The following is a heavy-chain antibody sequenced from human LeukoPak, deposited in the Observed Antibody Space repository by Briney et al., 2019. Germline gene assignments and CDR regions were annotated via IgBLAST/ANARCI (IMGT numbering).Heavy chain of an antibody. CDR2: ISWNSGSI. CDR1: GFTFDDCT. Sequence: GRSLRLSCPASGFTFDDCTMHWVRQAPGKGLEWVSSISWNSGSIAYADSVKGRFTISRDNAKNSLFLQMNSLRAEDTALYYCAKGLVGTTTFMDYWGQGTLVTVSS. V-gene: IGHV3-9*01. J-gene: IGHJ4*02. CDR3: AKGLVGTTTFMDY. D-gene: IGHD1-26*01.